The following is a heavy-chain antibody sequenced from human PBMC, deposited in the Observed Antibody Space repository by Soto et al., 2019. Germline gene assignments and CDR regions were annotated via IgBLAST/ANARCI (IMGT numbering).Heavy chain of an antibody. CDR2: IKQDASAT. CDR1: GFTFSSYW. CDR3: ARAQWDYGLIDV. V-gene: IGHV3-7*01. Sequence: EVQLVESGGGLVQPGGSLRLSCAASGFTFSSYWMSWVRQAPGKGLEWVANIKQDASATYYVDSVKGRITISRDQATNSMYVQMNSLRAEDTAVYYCARAQWDYGLIDVWGKGTTVTVSS. D-gene: IGHD4-17*01. J-gene: IGHJ6*04.